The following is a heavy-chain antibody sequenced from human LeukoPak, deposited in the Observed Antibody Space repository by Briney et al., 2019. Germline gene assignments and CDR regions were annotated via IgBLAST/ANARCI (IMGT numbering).Heavy chain of an antibody. J-gene: IGHJ6*02. Sequence: PGGSLRLSCAASGFTFSSYDMHWVRQATGKGLEWVSAIGTAGDTYYPGSVKGRFTISRENAKNSLYLQMNSLRAGDTAVYYCASARGVSGMDVWGQGTTVTASS. V-gene: IGHV3-13*04. CDR1: GFTFSSYD. CDR2: IGTAGDT. D-gene: IGHD3-10*01. CDR3: ASARGVSGMDV.